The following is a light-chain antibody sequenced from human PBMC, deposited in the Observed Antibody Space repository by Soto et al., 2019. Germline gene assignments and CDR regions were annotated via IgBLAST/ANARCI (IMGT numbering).Light chain of an antibody. V-gene: IGLV2-23*01. CDR3: CSYAGSSTPEGYV. J-gene: IGLJ1*01. Sequence: QSALTQPASVSGSPGQSITISCTGTSSDVGSYNLVSWYQQHPGKAPKLMIYEGSKRPSGVSNRFSGSKSGNTASLTISGLQAEDEADHYCCSYAGSSTPEGYVFGTGTKVTVL. CDR2: EGS. CDR1: SSDVGSYNL.